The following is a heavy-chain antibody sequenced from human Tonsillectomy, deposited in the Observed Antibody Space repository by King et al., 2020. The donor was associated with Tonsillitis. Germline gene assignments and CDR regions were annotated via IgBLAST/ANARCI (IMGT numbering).Heavy chain of an antibody. CDR2: LYGSGPT. CDR1: GITVSSNY. Sequence: VQLVESGGGLLQPGGSLRLSCAAYGITVSSNYMSWVRQAPGKGLEWVSVLYGSGPTFYADSVKGRFTISRDDSKNTLYLQMNSLRADDTAVYYCSWGGGNGYSFEDYFDYWGQGTPVTVSS. J-gene: IGHJ4*02. CDR3: SWGGGNGYSFEDYFDY. V-gene: IGHV3-53*01. D-gene: IGHD5-18*01.